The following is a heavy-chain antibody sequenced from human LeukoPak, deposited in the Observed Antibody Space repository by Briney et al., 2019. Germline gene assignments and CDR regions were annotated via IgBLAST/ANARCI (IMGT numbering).Heavy chain of an antibody. D-gene: IGHD3-10*02. V-gene: IGHV3-48*04. CDR1: GFTFRSYS. Sequence: GGSLRLSCAASGFTFRSYSMNWVRQAPGKGLEWVSYISSSSSTIYYADSVKGRFTISRDNAKNSLYLQMNSLGAEDTAVYYCAELGITMIGGVWGKGTTVTISS. J-gene: IGHJ6*04. CDR3: AELGITMIGGV. CDR2: ISSSSSTI.